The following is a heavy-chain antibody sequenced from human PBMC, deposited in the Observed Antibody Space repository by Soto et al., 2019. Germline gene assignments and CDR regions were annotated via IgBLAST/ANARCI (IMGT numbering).Heavy chain of an antibody. CDR3: ARATTEPLDNWFYX. CDR2: IYYSGST. CDR1: GGSISSGDYY. D-gene: IGHD4-17*01. J-gene: IGHJ5*02. V-gene: IGHV4-30-4*01. Sequence: SETLSLTFTVSGGSISSGDYYWSWIRQPPGKGLELIGYIYYSGSTYYNPSLKSRVTISVDTSKNQFSLKLSSVTAADTALYYCARATTEPLDNWFYXWGQGTLVTVSX.